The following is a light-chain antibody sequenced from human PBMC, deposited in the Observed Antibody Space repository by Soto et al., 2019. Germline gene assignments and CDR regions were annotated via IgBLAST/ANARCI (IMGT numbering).Light chain of an antibody. CDR2: DAS. J-gene: IGKJ1*01. V-gene: IGKV3-20*01. Sequence: ENVLTQSPGALSLSKGERATLSCRASQSVSSSRLAWYRQKPGQAPRLLISDASSRATDVPDRFSGSGSGTDFTLTITRLEPEDFAVYYCQQYGDSLVTFGQGTKVDIK. CDR1: QSVSSSR. CDR3: QQYGDSLVT.